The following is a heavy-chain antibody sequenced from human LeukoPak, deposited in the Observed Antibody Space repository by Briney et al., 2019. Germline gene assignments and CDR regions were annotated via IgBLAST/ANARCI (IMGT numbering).Heavy chain of an antibody. V-gene: IGHV1-8*03. J-gene: IGHJ5*02. CDR3: ARDDYSSSSNSGWFDP. Sequence: ASVKVSCKASGGTFTSYDINWVRQATGQGLEWMGWMNPNSGNTGYAQKFQGRVTITRNTSISTAYMELSSLRSEDTAVYYCARDDYSSSSNSGWFDPWGQGTLVTVSS. D-gene: IGHD6-6*01. CDR2: MNPNSGNT. CDR1: GGTFTSYD.